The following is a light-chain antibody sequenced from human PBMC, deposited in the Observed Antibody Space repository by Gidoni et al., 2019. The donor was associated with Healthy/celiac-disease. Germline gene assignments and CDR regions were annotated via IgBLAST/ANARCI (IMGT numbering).Light chain of an antibody. J-gene: IGKJ2*01. CDR2: WAS. CDR3: QQYYSTPYT. CDR1: QSVLYSSNNKNY. V-gene: IGKV4-1*01. Sequence: DSVMTQSPDSLAVSLGERATINCKSSQSVLYSSNNKNYLAWYQQKPGQPPKLLIYWASTRESGVPDRFSGSGSGTDFTLTISSLQAEDLAVSYCQQYYSTPYTFGQGTKLEIK.